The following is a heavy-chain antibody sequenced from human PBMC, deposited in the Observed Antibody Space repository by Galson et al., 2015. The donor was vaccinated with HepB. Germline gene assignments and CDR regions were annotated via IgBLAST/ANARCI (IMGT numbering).Heavy chain of an antibody. V-gene: IGHV3-33*05. Sequence: SLRLSCAASGFIFSTYGMHWVRQAPGKGLEWVAVILFDGSNQYYVDSVKGRFTVSRGNSKNMLYLQMNSLRAENTAVYYCTREFIVSGAPPYYFDYWGQGTLVTVSS. CDR2: ILFDGSNQ. CDR1: GFIFSTYG. J-gene: IGHJ4*02. CDR3: TREFIVSGAPPYYFDY. D-gene: IGHD3-10*01.